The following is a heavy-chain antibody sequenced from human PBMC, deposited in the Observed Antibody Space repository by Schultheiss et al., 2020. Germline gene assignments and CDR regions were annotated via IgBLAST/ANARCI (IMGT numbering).Heavy chain of an antibody. J-gene: IGHJ3*02. Sequence: SETLSLTCAVYGGSFSGYYWSWIRQPPGKGLEWIGEINHSGSTNYNPSLKSRVTISVDTSKNQFSLKLSSVTAADTAVYYCARGAEWWYPNDAFDIWGQGTMVTVSS. CDR2: INHSGST. V-gene: IGHV4-34*01. CDR1: GGSFSGYY. D-gene: IGHD2-15*01. CDR3: ARGAEWWYPNDAFDI.